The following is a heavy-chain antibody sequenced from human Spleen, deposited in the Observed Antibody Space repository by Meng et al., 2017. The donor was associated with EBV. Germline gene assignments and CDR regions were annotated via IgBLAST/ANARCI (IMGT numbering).Heavy chain of an antibody. CDR1: GGSFSGSD. CDR2: INLGGNT. CDR3: ATWNNNGWYYGY. D-gene: IGHD6-19*01. V-gene: IGHV4-34*01. J-gene: IGHJ4*03. Sequence: QVRLHPWVAGLLMPSAPLSLTCAVYGGSFSGSDWSWIRQPPGKGLEWIGEINLGGNTNYNPSLKSRVSISVDTSKNHFSLRVNSLTAADTAVYYCATWNNNGWYYGYWGQGTLVTVSS.